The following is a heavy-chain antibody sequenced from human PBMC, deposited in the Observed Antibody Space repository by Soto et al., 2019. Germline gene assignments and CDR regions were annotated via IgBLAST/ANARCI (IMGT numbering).Heavy chain of an antibody. Sequence: GESLKISCKGSGYSFSNYWIGWVRQMPGKGLESMGIMYPGDFETRYSPSFQGQVTISADKSISTAYLQWSSLKASDTAIYYCARHGLYANDWDGLDVWGQGTTVTVSS. V-gene: IGHV5-51*01. CDR3: ARHGLYANDWDGLDV. J-gene: IGHJ6*02. CDR1: GYSFSNYW. D-gene: IGHD1-1*01. CDR2: MYPGDFET.